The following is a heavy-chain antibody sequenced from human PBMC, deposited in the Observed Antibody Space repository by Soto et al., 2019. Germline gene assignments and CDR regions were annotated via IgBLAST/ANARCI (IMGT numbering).Heavy chain of an antibody. CDR3: ANVSRRYPSPPFDT. CDR1: GFTFRSYA. J-gene: IGHJ5*02. Sequence: GGSLRLSCAASGFTFRSYAMSGVRQAPGKGLEWVSAISGSGGSTYYADSVKGRFTISRDNSKNTLYLQMNSLRAEDTAVYYCANVSRRYPSPPFDTWGQGTLVTVPS. CDR2: ISGSGGST. V-gene: IGHV3-23*01. D-gene: IGHD1-26*01.